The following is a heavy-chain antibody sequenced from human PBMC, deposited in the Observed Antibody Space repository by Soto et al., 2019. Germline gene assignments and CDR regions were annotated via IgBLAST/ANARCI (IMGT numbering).Heavy chain of an antibody. Sequence: QVPLVQSGAEVKKPGSSVKVSCKASGGTLSSFAFTWVRQARGQGLEWMGRIIPIFGTANYAQQFQGRVTIIAVKSTSTVYMELRNLRSEDTTVYFCARSLVVIPAIALYPFGYLGQGTLVTVSS. CDR2: IIPIFGTA. J-gene: IGHJ4*02. CDR3: ARSLVVIPAIALYPFGY. CDR1: GGTLSSFA. V-gene: IGHV1-69*06. D-gene: IGHD2-21*02.